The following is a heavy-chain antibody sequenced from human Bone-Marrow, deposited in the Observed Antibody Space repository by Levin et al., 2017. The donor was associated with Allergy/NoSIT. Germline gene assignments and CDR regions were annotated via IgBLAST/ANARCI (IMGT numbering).Heavy chain of an antibody. CDR3: VRDGRGGWVFDY. Sequence: RPGGSLRLSCAASGYTFSDYWMSWVRQAPGKGLEWVANINQDGSQKYSVDSVKGRFTTSRDNGKKSLFLQMNSLRVEDTAVYYCVRDGRGGWVFDYWGQGILVTVSS. V-gene: IGHV3-7*01. CDR2: INQDGSQK. D-gene: IGHD6-19*01. J-gene: IGHJ4*02. CDR1: GYTFSDYW.